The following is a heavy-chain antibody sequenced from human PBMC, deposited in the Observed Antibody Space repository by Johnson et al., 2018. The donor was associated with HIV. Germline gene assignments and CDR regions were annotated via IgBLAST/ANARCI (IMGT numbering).Heavy chain of an antibody. CDR1: GFTFSNAW. D-gene: IGHD3-16*01. Sequence: VQLVESGGGLVKPGGSLRLSCAASGFTFSNAWMSWVRQAPGKGLEWVSVIYSGGSTYYADSVKGRFTISRDNSKNTLYLQMNSLRAGDTAVYYCARGVGGRTADAFDIWGQGTMVTVSS. J-gene: IGHJ3*02. CDR3: ARGVGGRTADAFDI. CDR2: IYSGGST. V-gene: IGHV3-66*01.